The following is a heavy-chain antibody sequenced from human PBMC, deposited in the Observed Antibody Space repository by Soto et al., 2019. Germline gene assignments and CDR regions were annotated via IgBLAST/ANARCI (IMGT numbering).Heavy chain of an antibody. D-gene: IGHD3-3*01. J-gene: IGHJ4*02. V-gene: IGHV3-33*01. CDR3: ARDLYGVRAIENVGEDSDY. CDR2: IWYDGSNK. Sequence: QVQLVESGGGVVQPGRSLRLSCAASGFTFSSYGMHWVRQAPGKGLEWVADIWYDGSNKYYADSVKGRFTISRDNSKNPLYLEMNGRSAEDTAVYYGARDLYGVRAIENVGEDSDYWGQGTLVTVSA. CDR1: GFTFSSYG.